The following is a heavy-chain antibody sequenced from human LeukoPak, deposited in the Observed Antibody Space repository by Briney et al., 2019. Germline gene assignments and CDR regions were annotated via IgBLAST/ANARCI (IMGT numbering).Heavy chain of an antibody. V-gene: IGHV3-20*01. CDR3: ARGGYCSGGSCYLFDY. CDR1: GFTFDDYG. Sequence: GGSLRLSCAASGFTFDDYGMSWVRQAPGKGLEWVSGINWNGGSTGYADSVKGRFTISRDNAKNSLYLQMNSLRAEDTALYHCARGGYCSGGSCYLFDYWGQGTLVTVSS. D-gene: IGHD2-15*01. CDR2: INWNGGST. J-gene: IGHJ4*02.